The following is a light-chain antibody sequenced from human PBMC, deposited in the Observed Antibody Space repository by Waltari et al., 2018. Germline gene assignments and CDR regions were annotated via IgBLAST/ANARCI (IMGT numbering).Light chain of an antibody. V-gene: IGLV2-14*03. CDR3: SSYTSVNTR. J-gene: IGLJ2*01. Sequence: QSALTQPASMSGSPGQSITISCTGTSRHVAGLHFVSWYKQYPGKAPKLIIYDVANRPSGVSHRFSGSRSDNTASLTISGLQAEDEADYYCSSYTSVNTRFGGGTKLTVL. CDR1: SRHVAGLHF. CDR2: DVA.